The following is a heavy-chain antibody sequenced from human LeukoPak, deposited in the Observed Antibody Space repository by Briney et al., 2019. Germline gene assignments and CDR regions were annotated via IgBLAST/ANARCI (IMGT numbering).Heavy chain of an antibody. CDR1: GGSISSYY. CDR2: IYYSGST. Sequence: PSETLSLTCTVSGGSISSYYWSWIRQPPGKGLEWIGYIYYSGSTNYNPSLKSRVTISVDTSKNQFSLKLSSVTAAETAVYYCARDPSSSTLRGAFDIWGQGTMVTVSS. V-gene: IGHV4-59*01. CDR3: ARDPSSSTLRGAFDI. J-gene: IGHJ3*02. D-gene: IGHD6-6*01.